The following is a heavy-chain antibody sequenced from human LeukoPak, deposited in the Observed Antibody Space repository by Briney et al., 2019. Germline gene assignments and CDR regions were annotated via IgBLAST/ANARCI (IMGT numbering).Heavy chain of an antibody. V-gene: IGHV4-59*11. CDR3: ARVYGYSSSFHYYYYMDV. D-gene: IGHD6-13*01. Sequence: SETLCLTCTASGGTISSHYMSWIRQPPGKGLEWIGYIYYSGSTNYNPSLKSRVTISVDTSKNQFSLKLSSVTAADTAVYYCARVYGYSSSFHYYYYMDVWGKGTTVTVSS. CDR1: GGTISSHY. CDR2: IYYSGST. J-gene: IGHJ6*03.